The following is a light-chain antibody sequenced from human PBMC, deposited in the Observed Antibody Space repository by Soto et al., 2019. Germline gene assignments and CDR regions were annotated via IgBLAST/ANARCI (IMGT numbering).Light chain of an antibody. CDR3: QQYYSTPLT. Sequence: DIVTTQSPDSLAVPLGERATINCKSSQSILYSSDNKNYLAWYQQKPGQPPKLLIYWASTRKSGVPDRFSGSGSGTDFTLTISSLQAEDVAVYYCQQYYSTPLTFGGGTKVEIK. V-gene: IGKV4-1*01. CDR2: WAS. CDR1: QSILYSSDNKNY. J-gene: IGKJ4*01.